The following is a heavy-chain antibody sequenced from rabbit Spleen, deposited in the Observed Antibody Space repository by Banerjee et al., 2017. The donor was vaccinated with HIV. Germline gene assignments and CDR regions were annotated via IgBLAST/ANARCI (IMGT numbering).Heavy chain of an antibody. J-gene: IGHJ4*01. V-gene: IGHV1S40*01. CDR1: GVSFSSNYY. CDR2: IAGSSSGFT. CDR3: ASDIAIIGGYEFRL. Sequence: QSLEESGGDLVKPGASLTLTCTASGVSFSSNYYMCWVRQAPGKGLEWISCIAGSSSGFTYSATWASGLFTFSETSSHTVTLQMTSLTAADTATYFCASDIAIIGGYEFRLWGPGTLVTVS. D-gene: IGHD1-1*01.